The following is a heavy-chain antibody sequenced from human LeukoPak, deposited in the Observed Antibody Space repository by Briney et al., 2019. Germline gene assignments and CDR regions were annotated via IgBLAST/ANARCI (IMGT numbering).Heavy chain of an antibody. J-gene: IGHJ6*03. Sequence: ASVKVSCKASGGTFSSYAISWVRQAPGQGLEWMGWISGYNGNTNYAQKLQGRVTMTTDTSTSTAYMELRSLKSDDTAVYYCASKYYYGSGSYSILPYYYYYYMDVWGKGTTVTISS. V-gene: IGHV1-18*01. CDR1: GGTFSSYA. D-gene: IGHD3-10*01. CDR2: ISGYNGNT. CDR3: ASKYYYGSGSYSILPYYYYYYMDV.